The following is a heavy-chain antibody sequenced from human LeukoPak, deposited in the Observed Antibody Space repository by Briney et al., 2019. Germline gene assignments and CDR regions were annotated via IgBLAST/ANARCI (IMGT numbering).Heavy chain of an antibody. CDR2: IYYSGST. CDR1: GGSLSSYY. J-gene: IGHJ6*03. CDR3: ATEIKPTSPYQLLLEAPDYYYSSAV. Sequence: SETLSLTCTVSGGSLSSYYWGWIRQPPGKGLEWIGTIYYSGSTNYNPSLKSRVTISVDTSKNQFSLKLNSVTAADTAVYYCATEIKPTSPYQLLLEAPDYYYSSAVCSKRTTATVSS. V-gene: IGHV4-39*07. D-gene: IGHD2-2*01.